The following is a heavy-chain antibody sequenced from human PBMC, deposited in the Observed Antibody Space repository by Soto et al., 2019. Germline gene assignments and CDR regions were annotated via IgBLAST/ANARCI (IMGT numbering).Heavy chain of an antibody. CDR3: ARGRYCLTGRCFPNWFDS. CDR2: IYKSTTT. CDR1: GDSISTVDYF. D-gene: IGHD2-15*01. Sequence: SEPLSLTCSVSGDSISTVDYFWAWIRQPPGQALEYIGYIYKSTTTYYNPSFESRVAISLDTSKSQFSLNVTSVTAADTAVYFCARGRYCLTGRCFPNWFDSWGQGTLVTVSS. V-gene: IGHV4-30-4*01. J-gene: IGHJ5*01.